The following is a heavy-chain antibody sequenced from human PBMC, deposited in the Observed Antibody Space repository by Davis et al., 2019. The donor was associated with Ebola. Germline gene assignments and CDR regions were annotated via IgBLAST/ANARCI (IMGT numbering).Heavy chain of an antibody. D-gene: IGHD2-2*01. Sequence: PGGSLRLSCAASYYSVGTNFLSWVRQAPGKGLEWVSVISNDGITNYIDSVKGRFTIPRDSSKETFYLQMNSLRAEDTAVYYCAVGHYSNPNGWGQGILVTVSS. CDR3: AVGHYSNPNG. J-gene: IGHJ4*02. CDR1: YYSVGTNF. CDR2: ISNDGIT. V-gene: IGHV3-53*01.